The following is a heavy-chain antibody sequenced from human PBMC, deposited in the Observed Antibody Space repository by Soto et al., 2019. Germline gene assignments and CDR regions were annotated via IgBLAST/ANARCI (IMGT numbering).Heavy chain of an antibody. J-gene: IGHJ6*02. CDR2: ISGSGGST. D-gene: IGHD3-22*01. V-gene: IGHV3-23*01. CDR3: AKVDRSGPDYYYGMDV. CDR1: GFTFSSYA. Sequence: GGSLRLSCVASGFTFSSYAMSWVRQAPGKGLEWVSAISGSGGSTYYADSVKGRFTISRDNSKNTLYLQMNSLRAEDTAVYYCAKVDRSGPDYYYGMDVWGQGTTVTVSS.